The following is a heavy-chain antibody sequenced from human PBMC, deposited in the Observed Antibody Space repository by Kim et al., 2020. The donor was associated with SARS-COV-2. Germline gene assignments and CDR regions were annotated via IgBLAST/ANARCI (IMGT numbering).Heavy chain of an antibody. CDR3: ARVEVWNEFDP. Sequence: TYYADSVEGRFTISRDNSKNPLYLQMNSLRAEDTAVYYCARVEVWNEFDPWGQGTLVTVSS. CDR2: T. V-gene: IGHV3-53*01. D-gene: IGHD1-1*01. J-gene: IGHJ5*02.